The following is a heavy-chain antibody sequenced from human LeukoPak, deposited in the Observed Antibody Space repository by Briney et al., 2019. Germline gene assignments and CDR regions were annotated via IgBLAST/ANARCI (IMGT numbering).Heavy chain of an antibody. V-gene: IGHV5-51*01. CDR2: IYPDDSDT. CDR1: RYSFSSYW. CDR3: ARHSTTGPYYGMDV. Sequence: GESLKISCKASRYSFSSYWIGWVRQMPGKGLEWMGIIYPDDSDTGYSPSFQGQVTISADKSITTAYLQWSSLKASDTAMYYCARHSTTGPYYGMDVWGQGTTVTVSS. J-gene: IGHJ6*02. D-gene: IGHD1-14*01.